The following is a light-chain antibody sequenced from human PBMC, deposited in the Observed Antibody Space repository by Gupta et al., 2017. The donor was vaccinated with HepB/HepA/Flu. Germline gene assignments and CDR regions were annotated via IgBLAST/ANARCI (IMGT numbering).Light chain of an antibody. CDR2: LNGDGSH. Sequence: QLMLVNSRAASAALVAAVKLTGTLSSGHSNHAIAWHQQPPENAPRYLMSLNGDGSHTMGDGIPDRFSGSSSGAERYLTISSLKSEDEADYYCQTWDTGLWVFGGGTKLTVL. V-gene: IGLV4-69*01. CDR3: QTWDTGLWV. CDR1: SGHSNHA. J-gene: IGLJ3*02.